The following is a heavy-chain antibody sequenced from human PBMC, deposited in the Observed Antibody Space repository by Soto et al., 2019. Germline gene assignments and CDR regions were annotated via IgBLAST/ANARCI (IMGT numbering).Heavy chain of an antibody. CDR3: TTQPGGGVY. Sequence: EVQLVESGGGLIQPGGSLRLSCAVSGFTVSNNYMSWVRQAPGKGLEGVSVIYSGGYTAYGDSVKGRFTISRDNSKTTLYFKIISRGAGDTVFFSCTTQPGGGVYWGQGTLVTVSS. CDR1: GFTVSNNY. CDR2: IYSGGYT. J-gene: IGHJ4*02. V-gene: IGHV3-53*01. D-gene: IGHD3-10*01.